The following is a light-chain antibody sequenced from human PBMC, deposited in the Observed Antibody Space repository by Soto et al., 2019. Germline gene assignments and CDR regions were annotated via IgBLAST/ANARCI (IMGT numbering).Light chain of an antibody. CDR1: QNIRTY. V-gene: IGKV1-39*01. Sequence: DIQMTQSPSSLSASVGDRVTITCRASQNIRTYLNWYQQRPGKAPKFLIYAASSLQDGVRSRFSGSESGTDFTLTISSLQPEDSATYYCQQSYSDRLTFGQGTTLEIK. CDR3: QQSYSDRLT. J-gene: IGKJ2*01. CDR2: AAS.